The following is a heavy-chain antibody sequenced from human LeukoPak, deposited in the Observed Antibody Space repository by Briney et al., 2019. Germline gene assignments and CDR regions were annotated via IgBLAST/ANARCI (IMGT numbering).Heavy chain of an antibody. CDR3: AKDGVNIVVVIPKFDY. CDR2: ISGRGGST. Sequence: GGSLRLSCAASGFTLSSYAMSWVRQAPGKGVEWVSAISGRGGSTYYADSVKGRFTISRDNSKTPLYLQMNSLRAEDTAVYYCAKDGVNIVVVIPKFDYWGQGTLVTVSS. J-gene: IGHJ4*02. V-gene: IGHV3-23*01. D-gene: IGHD3-22*01. CDR1: GFTLSSYA.